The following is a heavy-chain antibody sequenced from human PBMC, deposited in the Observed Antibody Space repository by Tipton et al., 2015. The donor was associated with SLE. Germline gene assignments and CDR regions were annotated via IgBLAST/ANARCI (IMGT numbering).Heavy chain of an antibody. Sequence: QLVQSGAEVKKSGASVKVSCRASGYSFSDYMMHWVRQAPGQALEWMGWINANTGNPAYAQGFSGRSVFSLDTSVSTAYLQISSLKAEDTAVYYCARGRRIDFWEAEWYATYYFDYWGQGTLVTVSS. J-gene: IGHJ4*02. CDR1: GYSFSDYM. D-gene: IGHD3-3*01. CDR2: INANTGNP. V-gene: IGHV7-4-1*02. CDR3: ARGRRIDFWEAEWYATYYFDY.